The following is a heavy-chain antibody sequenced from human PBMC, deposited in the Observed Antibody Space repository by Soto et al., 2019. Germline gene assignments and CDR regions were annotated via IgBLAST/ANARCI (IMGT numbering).Heavy chain of an antibody. J-gene: IGHJ6*02. CDR1: GFSLSTSGVG. D-gene: IGHD2-15*01. CDR2: IYWDDDK. V-gene: IGHV2-5*02. CDR3: AHSIGYCSGGSCYPLYGMDV. Sequence: QITLKESGPTLVKPTQTLTLTCTFSGFSLSTSGVGVGWIRQPPGKALEWLALIYWDDDKRYSPSLKSRLTITKATSKNQVVLTMTNMDPVDTATYYCAHSIGYCSGGSCYPLYGMDVWGQGTTVTVSS.